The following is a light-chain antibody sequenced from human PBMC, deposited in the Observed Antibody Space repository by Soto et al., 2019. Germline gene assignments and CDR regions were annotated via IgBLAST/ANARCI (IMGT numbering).Light chain of an antibody. J-gene: IGLJ1*01. V-gene: IGLV2-8*01. CDR1: SSDVGTYKY. CDR2: EVT. CDR3: SSYAGSNNFV. Sequence: PPSASGSPGQSVTISCTGTSSDVGTYKYVSWYQQHPGKAPKLMIYEVTKRPSGVPDRFSGSKSGNTASLTVSGLQAEDEADYYCSSYAGSNNFVFGTGTKVTVL.